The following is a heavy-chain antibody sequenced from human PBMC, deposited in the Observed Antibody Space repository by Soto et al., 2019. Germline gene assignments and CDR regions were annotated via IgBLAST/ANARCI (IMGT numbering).Heavy chain of an antibody. D-gene: IGHD1-26*01. J-gene: IGHJ5*02. CDR3: AKNQGVELVPLATVDWFDP. Sequence: GGSLRLSCAASGFVFENFGMSWVRQAPGKGLEWISSISGSGFKKYYADSVKGRFTISRDNSKSTVYLELNNLSAEDTAVYHCAKNQGVELVPLATVDWFDPWGQGSVVTVSS. CDR2: ISGSGFKK. V-gene: IGHV3-23*01. CDR1: GFVFENFG.